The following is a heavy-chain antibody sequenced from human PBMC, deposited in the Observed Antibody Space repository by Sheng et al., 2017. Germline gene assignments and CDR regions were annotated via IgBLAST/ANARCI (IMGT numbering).Heavy chain of an antibody. CDR1: GGTFSSYA. CDR2: IIPIFGTA. CDR3: ARRPRLITIFGVVTNWFDP. Sequence: QVQLVQSGAEVKKPGSSVKVSCKASGGTFSSYAISWVRQAPGQGLEWMGGIIPIFGTANYAQKFQGRVTITTDESTSTAYMELSSLRSEDTAVYYCARRPRLITIFGVVTNWFDPWGQGTLVTVSS. J-gene: IGHJ5*02. V-gene: IGHV1-69*05. D-gene: IGHD3-3*01.